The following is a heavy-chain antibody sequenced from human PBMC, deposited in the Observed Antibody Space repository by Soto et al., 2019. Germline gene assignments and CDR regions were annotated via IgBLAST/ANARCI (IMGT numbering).Heavy chain of an antibody. Sequence: SETLSLTCSVSGDSISNSRFYWAWIRQPPGEGLEWIGSIYHTGNAYCNPSLKSRVTISVDTSKNQFSLKLTSVTAADAAVYYCAGARGIAAAGTHWFDPWGQGTLVTVSS. D-gene: IGHD6-13*01. V-gene: IGHV4-39*01. CDR1: GDSISNSRFY. J-gene: IGHJ5*02. CDR2: IYHTGNA. CDR3: AGARGIAAAGTHWFDP.